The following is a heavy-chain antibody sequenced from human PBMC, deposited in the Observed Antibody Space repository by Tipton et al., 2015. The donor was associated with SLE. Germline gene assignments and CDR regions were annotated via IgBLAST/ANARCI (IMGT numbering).Heavy chain of an antibody. CDR1: GGSFSGYY. CDR2: INQSGST. J-gene: IGHJ3*02. CDR3: ARGLGTVTTRAFDI. Sequence: TLSLTCAVYGGSFSGYYWSWIRQPPGKGLERIGEINQSGSTNHNPSLKSRVTISLDTSKNQFSLKLNSVTAADTAVYYCARGLGTVTTRAFDIWGQGTMVTVSS. V-gene: IGHV4-34*01. D-gene: IGHD4-17*01.